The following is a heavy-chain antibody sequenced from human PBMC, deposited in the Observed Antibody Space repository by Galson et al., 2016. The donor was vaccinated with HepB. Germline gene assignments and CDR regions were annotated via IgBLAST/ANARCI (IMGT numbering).Heavy chain of an antibody. J-gene: IGHJ6*02. CDR3: AREGSADCSNCDHWNYGMDV. CDR1: GFTVSSTY. CDR2: IFSGGST. V-gene: IGHV3-53*01. Sequence: SLRLSCAASGFTVSSTYMSWVRQAPGKGLEWISVIFSGGSTYYADSVKGRSTISRDNSKNTVYLEMNSLRAEDTAVYYCAREGSADCSNCDHWNYGMDVWGQGTTVTVSS. D-gene: IGHD4-11*01.